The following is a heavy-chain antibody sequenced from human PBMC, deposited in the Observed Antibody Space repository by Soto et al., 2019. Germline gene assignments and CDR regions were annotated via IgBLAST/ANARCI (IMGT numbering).Heavy chain of an antibody. CDR2: IIPIFGTA. CDR1: GGTFSSYA. Sequence: QVQLVQSGAEVKKPGSSVKVSCKASGGTFSSYAISWVRQAPGQGLEWMGGIIPIFGTANYAQKFQGRVTITADESTSTAYMELSSLRSEDTAVYYCERGSNYVWGSYRYTKGYYGMDVWGQGTTVTVSS. V-gene: IGHV1-69*01. J-gene: IGHJ6*02. CDR3: ERGSNYVWGSYRYTKGYYGMDV. D-gene: IGHD3-16*02.